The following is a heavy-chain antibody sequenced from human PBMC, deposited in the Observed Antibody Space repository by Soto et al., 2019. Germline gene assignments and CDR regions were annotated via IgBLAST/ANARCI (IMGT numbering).Heavy chain of an antibody. CDR3: ATSYGSGYRAFDY. J-gene: IGHJ4*02. D-gene: IGHD3-10*01. CDR2: VNPILSMS. CDR1: GDSFSFYT. Sequence: GTSVKLSCEACGDSFSFYTINWVRQAPGLGLEWMGRVNPILSMSNYAQKFQGRVTMTADKSTSTAYMELRSLRSEDTAFYYCATSYGSGYRAFDYWGQGALVTVSS. V-gene: IGHV1-69*02.